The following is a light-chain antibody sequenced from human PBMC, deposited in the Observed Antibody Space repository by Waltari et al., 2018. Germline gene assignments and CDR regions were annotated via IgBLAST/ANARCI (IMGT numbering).Light chain of an antibody. CDR1: SSDFGSNKH. Sequence: QSALTQPASVSGSPGQSITISCTATSSDFGSNKHVSWYQQHPGKAPKLVIYDVTERPSGVSNRFSGSKSGSTASLTISGLQTEDEAGYYCSSRTNSITWVFGGGTKVTVL. CDR3: SSRTNSITWV. CDR2: DVT. J-gene: IGLJ3*02. V-gene: IGLV2-14*03.